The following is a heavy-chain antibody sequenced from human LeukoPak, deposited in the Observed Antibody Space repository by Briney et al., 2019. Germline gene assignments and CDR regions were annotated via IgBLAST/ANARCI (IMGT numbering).Heavy chain of an antibody. D-gene: IGHD3-22*01. CDR2: IDTNTGNP. Sequence: ASVKVSCTGSGYTFTKYAISWVRQAPGQGLEYMGWIDTNTGNPTYAQGFTGRFVFSLDTSVSTAYLQISSLKAEDSAIYFCANCYDSSGFFAYWGQGTLVTVSS. CDR3: ANCYDSSGFFAY. J-gene: IGHJ4*02. V-gene: IGHV7-4-1*02. CDR1: GYTFTKYA.